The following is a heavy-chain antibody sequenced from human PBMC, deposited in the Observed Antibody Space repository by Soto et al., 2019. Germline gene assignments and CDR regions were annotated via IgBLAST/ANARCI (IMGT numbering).Heavy chain of an antibody. J-gene: IGHJ6*02. CDR2: IWYDGSNK. V-gene: IGHV3-33*01. Sequence: QLQLVESGGGVVQPGRSLRLSCAASGFTFSSHGMHWVRQAPGKGLEWVAVIWYDGSNKYYEGSVKGRFTISRDNXKNTLYLQMNSLRAEDTAVYYCARGVGNYYYGMDVWGQGTTVTVSS. CDR1: GFTFSSHG. CDR3: ARGVGNYYYGMDV. D-gene: IGHD3-10*01.